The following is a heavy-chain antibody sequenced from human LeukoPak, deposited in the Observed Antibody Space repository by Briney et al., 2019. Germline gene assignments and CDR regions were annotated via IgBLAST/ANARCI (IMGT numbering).Heavy chain of an antibody. V-gene: IGHV3-7*01. Sequence: PGGSLRLSCVASRFTFSTYWMNWVRQAPGKGLEWVANIKQDGSEKHYVDSVKGRFTVSRDNSKNTLYLQMNSLRAEDTAVYYCARGLDNYGYSANIWGQGTMVTVSS. D-gene: IGHD5-18*01. CDR1: RFTFSTYW. CDR2: IKQDGSEK. CDR3: ARGLDNYGYSANI. J-gene: IGHJ3*02.